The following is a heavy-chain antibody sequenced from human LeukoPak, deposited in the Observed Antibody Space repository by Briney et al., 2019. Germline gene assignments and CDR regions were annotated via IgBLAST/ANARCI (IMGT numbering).Heavy chain of an antibody. D-gene: IGHD2-2*01. J-gene: IGHJ6*02. V-gene: IGHV1-18*01. CDR1: GYTFTSYG. Sequence: ASVKVSCKASGYTFTSYGIRWVRQAPGQGLEWMGWISAYNGNTNYAQKLQGRVTMTTDTSTSTAYMELRSPRSDDTAVYYCARDFRLYCSSTSCPGYYYYGMDVWGQGTTVTVSS. CDR2: ISAYNGNT. CDR3: ARDFRLYCSSTSCPGYYYYGMDV.